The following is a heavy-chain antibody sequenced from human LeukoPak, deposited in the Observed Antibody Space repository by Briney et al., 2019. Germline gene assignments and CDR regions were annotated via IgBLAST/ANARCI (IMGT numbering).Heavy chain of an antibody. CDR3: ARGYAKGGAFDI. CDR1: GFTFSSYW. Sequence: GGSLRLSCAASGFTFSSYWMHWVRQAPGKGLVWVSRINSDGSSTSYADSVKGRFTISRDNAKNSLYLQMNSLRAEDTAVYYCARGYAKGGAFDIWGQGTMVTVSS. CDR2: INSDGSST. J-gene: IGHJ3*02. D-gene: IGHD5-18*01. V-gene: IGHV3-74*01.